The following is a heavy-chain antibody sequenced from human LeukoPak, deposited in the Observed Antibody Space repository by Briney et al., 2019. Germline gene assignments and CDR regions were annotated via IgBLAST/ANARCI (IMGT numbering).Heavy chain of an antibody. V-gene: IGHV4-34*01. CDR2: INHSGST. Sequence: SETLSLTCAVYGGSFSGYYWSWIRQPPGKGLEWIGEINHSGSTNYNPSLKSRVTISVDTSKNQFSLKLSSVTAADTAVYYCARDRNTAMVTSGWFDPWGQGTLVTVSS. D-gene: IGHD5-18*01. J-gene: IGHJ5*02. CDR1: GGSFSGYY. CDR3: ARDRNTAMVTSGWFDP.